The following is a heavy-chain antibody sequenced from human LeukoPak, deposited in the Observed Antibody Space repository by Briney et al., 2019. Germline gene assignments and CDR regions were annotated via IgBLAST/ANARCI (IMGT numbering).Heavy chain of an antibody. J-gene: IGHJ4*02. CDR3: AKDLDYDILTGLDY. V-gene: IGHV3-23*01. D-gene: IGHD3-9*01. Sequence: TGGSLRLSCAASGFTSSSYAMSGVRQAPGKGLEWVSAISGSGGSTYYADSVKGRFTISRDNSKNTLYLQMNSLRAEDTAVYYCAKDLDYDILTGLDYWGQGTLVTVSS. CDR1: GFTSSSYA. CDR2: ISGSGGST.